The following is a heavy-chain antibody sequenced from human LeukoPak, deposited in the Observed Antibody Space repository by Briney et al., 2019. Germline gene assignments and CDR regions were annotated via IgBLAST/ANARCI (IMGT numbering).Heavy chain of an antibody. D-gene: IGHD3-10*02. J-gene: IGHJ6*04. CDR2: ISYDGSDK. V-gene: IGHV3-30*18. CDR1: GFTFSSYS. Sequence: GGSLRLSCAASGFTFSSYSMNWVRQAPGKGLEWVAVISYDGSDKYYADSVKGRFSISRDTSKNTVYLQMNSLRTEDTAVYYCAELGITMIGGVWGKGTTVTISS. CDR3: AELGITMIGGV.